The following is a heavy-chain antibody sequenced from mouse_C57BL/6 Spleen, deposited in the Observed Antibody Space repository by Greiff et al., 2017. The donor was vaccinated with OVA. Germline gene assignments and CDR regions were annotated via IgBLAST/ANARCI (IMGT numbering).Heavy chain of an antibody. CDR2: IYPGDGDT. J-gene: IGHJ2*01. V-gene: IGHV1-82*01. CDR1: GYAFSSSW. CDR3: ARRGLDSNLDY. Sequence: QVQLQQSGPELVKPGASVKISCKASGYAFSSSWMNWVKQRPGKGLEWIGRIYPGDGDTNYNGKFKGKATLTADKSSSTAYMQLSSLTSEDSAVYFCARRGLDSNLDYWGQGTTLTVSS. D-gene: IGHD2-5*01.